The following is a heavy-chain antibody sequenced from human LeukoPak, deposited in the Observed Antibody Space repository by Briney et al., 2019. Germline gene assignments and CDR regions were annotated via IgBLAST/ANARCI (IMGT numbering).Heavy chain of an antibody. Sequence: SETLSLTCTVSGGSISSGDYYWSWIRQPPGKGLEWIGYIYYSGSTNYNPSLKSRVTISVDTSKNQFSLKLSSVTAADTAVYYCARGRSIVVVTAGRRHNFDYWGQGTLVTVSS. V-gene: IGHV4-30-4*01. J-gene: IGHJ4*02. CDR3: ARGRSIVVVTAGRRHNFDY. CDR1: GGSISSGDYY. D-gene: IGHD2-21*02. CDR2: IYYSGST.